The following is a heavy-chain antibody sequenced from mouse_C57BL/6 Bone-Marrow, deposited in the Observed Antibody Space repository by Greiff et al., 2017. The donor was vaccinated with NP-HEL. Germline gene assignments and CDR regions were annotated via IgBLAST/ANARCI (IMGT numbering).Heavy chain of an antibody. J-gene: IGHJ1*03. D-gene: IGHD1-1*01. V-gene: IGHV5-6*02. CDR2: ISSGGSYT. CDR3: ARPVYYYGSTYWYFDV. Sequence: DVKLVESGGDLVKPGGSLKLSCAASGFTFSSYGMSWVRQTPDKRLEWVATISSGGSYTYYPDSVKGRFTISRDNAKNTLYLQMSSLKSEDTAMYYCARPVYYYGSTYWYFDVWGTGTTVTVSS. CDR1: GFTFSSYG.